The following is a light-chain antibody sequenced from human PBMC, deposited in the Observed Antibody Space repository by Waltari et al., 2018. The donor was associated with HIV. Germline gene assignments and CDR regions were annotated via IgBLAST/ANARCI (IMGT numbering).Light chain of an antibody. CDR2: KDT. J-gene: IGLJ3*02. V-gene: IGLV3-25*03. Sequence: SYELTQPPSVSVSPGQTATITCSGDSLSGPSAYWYQQKPGQAPVAIIYKDTERPSGIPERFSGSSSGKTVTLIINEAQTEDEADYYCQSADSSGGFRVFGGGTRLSVL. CDR1: SLSGPS. CDR3: QSADSSGGFRV.